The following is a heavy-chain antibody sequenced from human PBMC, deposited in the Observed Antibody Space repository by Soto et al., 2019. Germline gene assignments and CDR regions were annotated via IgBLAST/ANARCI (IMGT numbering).Heavy chain of an antibody. CDR1: GGSISSSSYY. Sequence: QLQLQESGPGLVKPSETLSLTCTVSGGSISSSSYYWGWIRQPPGKGLEWIGSIYYSGSTYYNPSLKSRVTISVDTSKNQFSLKLSSVTAADTAVYYCARQGYCISTSCYRWRPYFDYWGQGTLVTVSS. J-gene: IGHJ4*02. CDR3: ARQGYCISTSCYRWRPYFDY. V-gene: IGHV4-39*01. D-gene: IGHD2-2*02. CDR2: IYYSGST.